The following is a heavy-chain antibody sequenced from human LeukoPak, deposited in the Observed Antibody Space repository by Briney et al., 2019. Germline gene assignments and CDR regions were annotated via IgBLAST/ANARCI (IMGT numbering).Heavy chain of an antibody. D-gene: IGHD6-13*01. J-gene: IGHJ4*02. CDR1: GFTFSSYS. CDR2: ISSSSSYI. Sequence: GGSLRLSCAASGFTFSSYSMNWVRQAPGKGLEWVSSISSSSSYIYYADSVKGRFTISRDNAKNSLYLQMNSLRAEDTAVYYCARVASSSWANFDYWGQGTLVTVSS. V-gene: IGHV3-21*01. CDR3: ARVASSSWANFDY.